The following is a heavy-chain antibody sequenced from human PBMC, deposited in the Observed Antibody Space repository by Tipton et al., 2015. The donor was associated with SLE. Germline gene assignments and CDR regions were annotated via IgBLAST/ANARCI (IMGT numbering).Heavy chain of an antibody. CDR1: GGPITSSTYS. J-gene: IGHJ4*02. Sequence: GLVKPSETLSLTCTVSGGPITSSTYSWGWVRQPPGKGLEWIGSMYYSGSTYYKPSLKSRVTMSVDKSRNQFSLKLSSVTAADTAVYYCAREIGLGHFDYWGQGTLVTVSS. CDR2: MYYSGST. CDR3: AREIGLGHFDY. D-gene: IGHD7-27*01. V-gene: IGHV4-39*02.